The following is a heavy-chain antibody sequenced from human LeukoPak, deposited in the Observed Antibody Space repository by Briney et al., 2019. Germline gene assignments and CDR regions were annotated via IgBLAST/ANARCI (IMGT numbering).Heavy chain of an antibody. D-gene: IGHD2/OR15-2a*01. J-gene: IGHJ5*01. CDR1: GFIFENFA. CDR2: VSFDGTNK. CDR3: ARDRNVIGADFDS. V-gene: IGHV3-30*04. Sequence: GGSLRLSCVASGFIFENFAIHWVRQAPAKGLEWVSIVSFDGTNKFYADSVNGRFTVSRDNSKNTVYLHMNSLRPDDTAVYFCARDRNVIGADFDSWGQGTLVTVSS.